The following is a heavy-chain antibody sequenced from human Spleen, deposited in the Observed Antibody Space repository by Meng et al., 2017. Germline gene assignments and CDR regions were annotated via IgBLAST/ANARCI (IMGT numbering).Heavy chain of an antibody. CDR1: GLTFNSNV. D-gene: IGHD6-6*01. V-gene: IGHV3-30*02. CDR3: AKADSSSSQSLDS. CDR2: SGGSHK. J-gene: IGHJ5*01. Sequence: QVQLVESGGGVVQPGGSLRLSCAASGLTFNSNVIHWVRQAPGKGLEWVASGGSHKRYADSVKGRFTISRDNSKSTVYLQMSSLRPDDTALYYCAKADSSSSQSLDSWGQGTLVTVSS.